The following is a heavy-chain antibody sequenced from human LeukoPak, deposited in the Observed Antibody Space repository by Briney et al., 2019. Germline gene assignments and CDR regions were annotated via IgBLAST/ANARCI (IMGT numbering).Heavy chain of an antibody. V-gene: IGHV4-38-2*01. Sequence: LSLTCAVSGYSISSVFYWGWIRQPPGKGLEGIGTIFHGGSPYYTPSLKSRVTISGETSKKQFSLKLNSVTAADTAVYYCARVFVWCMDVWGKGTTVTVSS. CDR3: ARVFVWCMDV. D-gene: IGHD3-10*01. J-gene: IGHJ6*03. CDR1: GYSISSVFY. CDR2: IFHGGSP.